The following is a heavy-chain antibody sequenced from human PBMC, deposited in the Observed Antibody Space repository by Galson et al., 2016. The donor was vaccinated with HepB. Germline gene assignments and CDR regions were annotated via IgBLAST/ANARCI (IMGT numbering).Heavy chain of an antibody. J-gene: IGHJ6*02. CDR3: ARDGSPGPTVTTGGHGMDV. CDR1: GFTFRSYG. V-gene: IGHV3-33*01. Sequence: SLRLSCAASGFTFRSYGMHWVRQAPGKGLEWVAVIWYDGSNKYYADSVKGRFTISRDNSKNTLYLQMNSLRAEDTAVYYCARDGSPGPTVTTGGHGMDVWGQGTTVPVSS. D-gene: IGHD4-17*01. CDR2: IWYDGSNK.